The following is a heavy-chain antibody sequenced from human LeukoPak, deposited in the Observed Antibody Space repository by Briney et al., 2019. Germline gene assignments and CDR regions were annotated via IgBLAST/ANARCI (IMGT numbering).Heavy chain of an antibody. V-gene: IGHV3-23*01. CDR2: ISGSGGST. Sequence: GGSLRLSCAASGFTFSSYAMSWVRQAPGKGLEWVSAISGSGGSTYYADSVKGRFTISRDNSKNTLYLQMNSLRADDTAVYYCAKANDGQQHLGSYYYYGMDVWGQGTTVTVSS. CDR3: AKANDGQQHLGSYYYYGMDV. J-gene: IGHJ6*02. D-gene: IGHD6-13*01. CDR1: GFTFSSYA.